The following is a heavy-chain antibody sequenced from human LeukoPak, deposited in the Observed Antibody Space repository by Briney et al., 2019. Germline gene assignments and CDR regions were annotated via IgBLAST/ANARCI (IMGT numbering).Heavy chain of an antibody. V-gene: IGHV3-53*01. CDR2: IYSGGST. CDR3: ARDGWLGDTPNSYWYFDL. CDR1: GFTFSSYA. D-gene: IGHD3-10*01. Sequence: PGESLRLSCAASGFTFSSYAMSWVRQAPGKGLEWVSVIYSGGSTYYADSVKGRFTISRDNSKNTLYLQMNSLRAEDTAVYYCARDGWLGDTPNSYWYFDLWGRGTLVTVSS. J-gene: IGHJ2*01.